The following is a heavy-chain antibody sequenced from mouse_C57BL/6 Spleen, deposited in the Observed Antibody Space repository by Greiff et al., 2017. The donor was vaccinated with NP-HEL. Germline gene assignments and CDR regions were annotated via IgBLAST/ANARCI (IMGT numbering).Heavy chain of an antibody. CDR3: AGLRGYAMDY. V-gene: IGHV1-43*01. D-gene: IGHD2-12*01. CDR1: GYSFTGYY. Sequence: EVQLVESGPELVKPGASVKISCKASGYSFTGYYMHWVKQSSEKSLEWIGEINPSTGGTSYNQKFKGKATLTVDKSSSTAYMQRKSLASEDSAVYYCAGLRGYAMDYWGQGTSVTVSS. CDR2: INPSTGGT. J-gene: IGHJ4*01.